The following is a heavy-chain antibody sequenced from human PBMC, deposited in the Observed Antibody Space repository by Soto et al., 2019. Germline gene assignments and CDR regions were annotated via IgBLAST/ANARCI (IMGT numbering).Heavy chain of an antibody. CDR2: IWYDGSNK. CDR1: GFTFSSYG. D-gene: IGHD6-13*01. CDR3: ARSAIAAAGAWAFDI. Sequence: QVQLVESGGGVVQPGRSLRLSCAASGFTFSSYGMHWVRQAPGKGLEWVAVIWYDGSNKYYADSVKGRFTISRDNSKNRLYLQMTSLRAEDTAVYYCARSAIAAAGAWAFDIWGQGTMVTVSS. V-gene: IGHV3-33*01. J-gene: IGHJ3*02.